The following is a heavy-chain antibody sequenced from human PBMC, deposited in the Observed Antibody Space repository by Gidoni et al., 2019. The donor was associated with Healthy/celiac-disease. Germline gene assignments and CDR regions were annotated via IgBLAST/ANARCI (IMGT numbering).Heavy chain of an antibody. CDR1: GGTFSSYA. CDR2: IIPIVGTA. V-gene: IGHV1-69*01. D-gene: IGHD5-18*01. J-gene: IGHJ4*02. Sequence: QVQLVQSGAEVKKPGSSVTVSCKASGGTFSSYAISWVRQAPGQGLEWMGGIIPIVGTANYAQKFQGRVTITADESTSTSYMELSSLRSEDTAVYYCASGRGYSYGWRTNLEGYFDYWGQGTRVAVSS. CDR3: ASGRGYSYGWRTNLEGYFDY.